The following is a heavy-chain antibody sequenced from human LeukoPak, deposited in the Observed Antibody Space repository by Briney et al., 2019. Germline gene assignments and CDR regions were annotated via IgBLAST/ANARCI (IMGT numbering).Heavy chain of an antibody. V-gene: IGHV3-30*18. Sequence: PGGSLRLSCAASGFIFINYSMHWVRQAPGKGLEWVAVISYDGSNKFYADSVKGRFTISRDNSKSTLYLQMNSLRAEDTAVYYCAKELSAGTGGGWEDYFDYWGQGTLVTVSA. CDR3: AKELSAGTGGGWEDYFDY. J-gene: IGHJ4*02. D-gene: IGHD6-13*01. CDR2: ISYDGSNK. CDR1: GFIFINYS.